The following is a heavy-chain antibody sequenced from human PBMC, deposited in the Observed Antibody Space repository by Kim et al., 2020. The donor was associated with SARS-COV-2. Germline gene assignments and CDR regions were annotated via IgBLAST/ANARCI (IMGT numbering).Heavy chain of an antibody. Sequence: VKGRFTISRDNYKNTLYLQMNSLRAEDTAVYYCAKVYYGSGSYYNNLNDYWGQGTLVTVSS. D-gene: IGHD3-10*01. V-gene: IGHV3-23*01. J-gene: IGHJ4*02. CDR3: AKVYYGSGSYYNNLNDY.